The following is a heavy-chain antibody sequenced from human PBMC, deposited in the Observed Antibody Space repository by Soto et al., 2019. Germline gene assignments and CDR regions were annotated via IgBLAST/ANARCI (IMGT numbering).Heavy chain of an antibody. J-gene: IGHJ6*02. Sequence: GESLKISCQTSGYTFGNYWIGWVRQKPGKGLEWLGIIFPTDSDTKYSPSFQGQVTISADKSSSTAYLQWNSLRASDTATYYCARHVAFPQRPGYFYYGMDVWGQGTPVTVSS. CDR1: GYTFGNYW. V-gene: IGHV5-51*01. D-gene: IGHD6-25*01. CDR2: IFPTDSDT. CDR3: ARHVAFPQRPGYFYYGMDV.